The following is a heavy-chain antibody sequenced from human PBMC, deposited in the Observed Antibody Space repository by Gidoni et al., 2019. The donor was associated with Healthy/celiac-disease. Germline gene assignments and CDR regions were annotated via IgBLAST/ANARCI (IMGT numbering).Heavy chain of an antibody. Sequence: QVQLQQSGPGLVMPSQTLSLTCAISGDSVSSNSPAWNWIRQSPSRGLEWLGRTYYRSKWYNEYAGSVKSRITINPDTSKNQFSLQLNSVTPEDTAVYYCARVDAGIAVAGYYGMDVWGQGTTVTVSS. CDR2: TYYRSKWYN. V-gene: IGHV6-1*01. J-gene: IGHJ6*02. CDR3: ARVDAGIAVAGYYGMDV. CDR1: GDSVSSNSPA. D-gene: IGHD6-19*01.